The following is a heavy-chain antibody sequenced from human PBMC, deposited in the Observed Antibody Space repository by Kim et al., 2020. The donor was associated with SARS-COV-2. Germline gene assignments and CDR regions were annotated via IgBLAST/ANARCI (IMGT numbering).Heavy chain of an antibody. V-gene: IGHV6-1*01. CDR3: ARSFRNAFDI. J-gene: IGHJ3*02. CDR2: TYYRSKWST. Sequence: SQTLSLTCAISGDSVSSNSVGWHWIRQSPSRGLEWLGRTYYRSKWSTDYAVSVKSRIIINPDTTKNQFSLQLNSVTPEDTAVYSCARSFRNAFDIWGQGT. CDR1: GDSVSSNSVG.